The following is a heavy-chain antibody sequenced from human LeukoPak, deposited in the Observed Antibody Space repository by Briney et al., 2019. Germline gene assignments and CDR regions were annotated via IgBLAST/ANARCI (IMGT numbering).Heavy chain of an antibody. CDR3: ANQRLGPWLPLLGY. CDR2: IYYSGST. Sequence: SETLSLTCTVSGGSISSSSYYWGWIRQPPGKGLEWIGSIYYSGSTYYNPSLKSRVTISVDTSKNQFSLKLGSVTAADTAVYYCANQRLGPWLPLLGYWGRGTLVTVSS. J-gene: IGHJ4*02. V-gene: IGHV4-39*07. D-gene: IGHD3-16*01. CDR1: GGSISSSSYY.